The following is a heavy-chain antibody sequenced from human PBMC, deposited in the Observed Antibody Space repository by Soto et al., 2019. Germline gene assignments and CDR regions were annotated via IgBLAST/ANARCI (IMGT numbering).Heavy chain of an antibody. J-gene: IGHJ6*02. D-gene: IGHD3-3*01. CDR1: GFTFSSYA. CDR3: ARADYDCGSGYFGYYYNGMDV. Sequence: GGSLRLSCAASGFTFSSYAMHWVRQAPGKGLEWVAVISYDGSNKYYADSVKGRFTISRDNSKNTLYLQMNSLRAGDTAVYYCARADYDCGSGYFGYYYNGMDVWGQVTTVTGSS. V-gene: IGHV3-30-3*01. CDR2: ISYDGSNK.